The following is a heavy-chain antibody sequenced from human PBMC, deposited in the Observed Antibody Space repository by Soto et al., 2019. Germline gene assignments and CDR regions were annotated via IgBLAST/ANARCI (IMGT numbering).Heavy chain of an antibody. CDR3: VRDDYGLDV. Sequence: EVQLVESGGGLIQPGGSQRLSCAASGFIVSSNYMSWVRQAPGKGLEWVSVIYSGGSANYADSVKGRFTISRDNSKNTVYLQMNSLRVEDTAVYYCVRDDYGLDVWGQGTAVTVSS. J-gene: IGHJ6*02. CDR2: IYSGGSA. V-gene: IGHV3-53*01. CDR1: GFIVSSNY.